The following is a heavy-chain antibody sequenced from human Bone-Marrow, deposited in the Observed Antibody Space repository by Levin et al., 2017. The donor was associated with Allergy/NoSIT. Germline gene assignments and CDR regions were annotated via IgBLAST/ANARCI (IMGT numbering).Heavy chain of an antibody. V-gene: IGHV3-30*18. CDR2: ILYDGTTK. Sequence: GGSLRLDGEEEGRKGREERRKGGREEPGKGLEWVALILYDGTTKYHSDSVKGRFTISRDNSKDTLYLQMNSLRVEDTAVYYWWKGDGGQMALIDFWGQGTLVTVSS. CDR3: WKGDGGQMALIDF. CDR1: GRKGREER. D-gene: IGHD5-24*01. J-gene: IGHJ4*02.